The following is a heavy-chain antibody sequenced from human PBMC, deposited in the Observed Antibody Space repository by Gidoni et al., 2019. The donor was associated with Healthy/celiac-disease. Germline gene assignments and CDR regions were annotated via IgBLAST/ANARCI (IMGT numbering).Heavy chain of an antibody. CDR2: IYHSGRT. V-gene: IGHV4-38-2*01. D-gene: IGHD6-13*01. CDR3: ARVRFLIAAADVFDY. J-gene: IGHJ4*02. CDR1: GYSISSGYY. Sequence: QVQLQESGPGLVKPSETLSLTCAVSGYSISSGYYWGWIRQPPGKGLEWIGSIYHSGRTYYNPSLKSRVTISGDTSKNQFSLKLSSVTAADTAVYYCARVRFLIAAADVFDYWGQGTLVTVSS.